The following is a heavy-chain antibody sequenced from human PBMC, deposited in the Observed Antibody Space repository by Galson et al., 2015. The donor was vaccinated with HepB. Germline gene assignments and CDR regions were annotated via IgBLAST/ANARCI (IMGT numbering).Heavy chain of an antibody. CDR2: ISYDGDNT. J-gene: IGHJ6*02. CDR1: GFTFRSYG. D-gene: IGHD2/OR15-2a*01. V-gene: IGHV3-30*18. CDR3: AKVRDYLNYFDMDV. Sequence: SLRLSCAASGFTFRSYGMHWVRQAPGKGLEWVAIISYDGDNTYYGDSVKGRFTVSRDNSKNTLYLQMKSLRAEDTAVYHCAKVRDYLNYFDMDVWGQGTTVIVSS.